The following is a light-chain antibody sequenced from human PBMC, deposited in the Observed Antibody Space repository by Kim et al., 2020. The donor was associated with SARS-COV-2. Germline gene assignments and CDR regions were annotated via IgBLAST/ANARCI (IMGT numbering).Light chain of an antibody. J-gene: IGKJ4*01. V-gene: IGKV1-16*02. CDR1: QGIRNY. Sequence: ASVGDRVTITGRASQGIRNYLAWIQQKPGKAPKPLIYAASLLESGVSSKFSGSGSGTDFTLTISSLQPEDFATYYCQQYKSYPLTFGGGTKVDIK. CDR2: AAS. CDR3: QQYKSYPLT.